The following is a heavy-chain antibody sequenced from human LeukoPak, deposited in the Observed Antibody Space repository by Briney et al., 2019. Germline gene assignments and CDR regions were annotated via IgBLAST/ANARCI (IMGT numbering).Heavy chain of an antibody. Sequence: GGSLRLSCAASGFTFSSYAMSWVRQAPGKGLEWVSAISGSGGSTYYADSVKGRFTISRDNSKNTLYLQMNSLRAENTAVYYCAKDEGRAVAGTFDYWGQGTLVTVSS. CDR1: GFTFSSYA. D-gene: IGHD6-19*01. CDR3: AKDEGRAVAGTFDY. V-gene: IGHV3-23*01. J-gene: IGHJ4*02. CDR2: ISGSGGST.